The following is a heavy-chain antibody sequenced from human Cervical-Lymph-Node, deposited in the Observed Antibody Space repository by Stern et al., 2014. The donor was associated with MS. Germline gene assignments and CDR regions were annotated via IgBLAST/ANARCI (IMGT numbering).Heavy chain of an antibody. CDR3: AIGSGYGVFDH. D-gene: IGHD5-12*01. CDR2: IYYGGNT. V-gene: IGHV4-59*01. CDR1: GASIHSYY. Sequence: QVQLQESGPGLVKPSETLSLTCAVSGASIHSYYYSWIRQTPGKGRGWIGYIYYGGNTKYNPSLKSRVTISLDTSKNQFSLHLTSVTTADTAKYFCAIGSGYGVFDHWGQGNLVTVSS. J-gene: IGHJ4*02.